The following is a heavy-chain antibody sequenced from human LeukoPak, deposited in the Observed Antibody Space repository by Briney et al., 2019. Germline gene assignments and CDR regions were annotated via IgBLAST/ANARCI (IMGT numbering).Heavy chain of an antibody. J-gene: IGHJ6*03. D-gene: IGHD6-6*01. CDR3: ARGSSSSYYYYYMDV. CDR2: MNPNSGST. CDR1: RYTLTSYV. V-gene: IGHV1-8*03. Sequence: ASVKVSCKASRYTLTSYVINWVRQATGQGLEWVGWMNPNSGSTGYAQKYQGRVTITRNTSISTAYMELSSLRSEDTAVYYCARGSSSSYYYYYMDVWGKGTTVIVSS.